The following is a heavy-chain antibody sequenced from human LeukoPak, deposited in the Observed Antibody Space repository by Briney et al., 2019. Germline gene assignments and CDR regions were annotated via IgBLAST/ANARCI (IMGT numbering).Heavy chain of an antibody. V-gene: IGHV3-30-3*01. D-gene: IGHD6-19*01. CDR3: ARAGRKWLVPDY. J-gene: IGHJ4*02. Sequence: GGSLRLSCAASGFTFSSYAMHWVRQAPGKGLEWVAVISYDGSNKYYVDSVKGRFTISRDNSKNTLYLQMDSLRAEDTAVYYCARAGRKWLVPDYWGQGTLVTVSS. CDR1: GFTFSSYA. CDR2: ISYDGSNK.